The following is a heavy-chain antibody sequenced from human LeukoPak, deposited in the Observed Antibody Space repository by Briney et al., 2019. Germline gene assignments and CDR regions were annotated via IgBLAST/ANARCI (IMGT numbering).Heavy chain of an antibody. D-gene: IGHD3-9*01. CDR1: GFTFNSYG. Sequence: GGSLRLSCAASGFTFNSYGMHWVRQAPGKGLEWVATISFDGRNKNYAHSVKGRFTISRDNSKNTLYLQMNSLRAEDTAVYYCARDWVYDILTGSTFDYWGQGTLATVSS. V-gene: IGHV3-30*03. J-gene: IGHJ4*02. CDR2: ISFDGRNK. CDR3: ARDWVYDILTGSTFDY.